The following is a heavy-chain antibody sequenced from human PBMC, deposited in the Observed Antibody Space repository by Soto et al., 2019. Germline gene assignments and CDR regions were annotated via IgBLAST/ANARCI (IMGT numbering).Heavy chain of an antibody. CDR1: GGSISSGGYS. J-gene: IGHJ4*02. CDR3: ARDTTPSL. D-gene: IGHD1-1*01. Sequence: PSETLSLTCAVSGGSISSGGYSWSWIRQPPGKGLEWIGYVYYSGSTNYNPSLKSRVTISVDTSKNQFSLKLSSVTAADTAMYYCARDTTPSLWGQGTLVTVS. V-gene: IGHV4-61*08. CDR2: VYYSGST.